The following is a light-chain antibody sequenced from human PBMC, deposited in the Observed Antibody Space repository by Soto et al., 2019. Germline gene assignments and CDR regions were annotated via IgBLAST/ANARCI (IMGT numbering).Light chain of an antibody. V-gene: IGLV2-8*01. Sequence: QSALTQPPSASGSPGQSVAISCTGTSSDVGGYNYVSWYQQHPGKAPKLMIYEVNKRPSGVPYRFSGSKSGNAASLTVSGLQGEDEADYYCSSYAGSSGVFGGGTKVTVL. CDR1: SSDVGGYNY. CDR3: SSYAGSSGV. J-gene: IGLJ3*02. CDR2: EVN.